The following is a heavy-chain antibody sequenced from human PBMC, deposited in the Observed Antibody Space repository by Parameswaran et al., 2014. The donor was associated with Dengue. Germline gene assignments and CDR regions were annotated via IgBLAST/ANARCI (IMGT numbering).Heavy chain of an antibody. Sequence: VKVSCKASGGTFSTYAISWVRQAPGQGLECMGGIIPLFGTSNYAQRFQDRVTITADESTSTAYMELSSLRSEDTAVYYCAIQIYCNTSNCYPYDYWGQGTLVTVSS. CDR2: IIPLFGTS. V-gene: IGHV1-69*01. CDR1: GGTFSTYA. J-gene: IGHJ4*02. D-gene: IGHD2/OR15-2a*01. CDR3: AIQIYCNTSNCYPYDY.